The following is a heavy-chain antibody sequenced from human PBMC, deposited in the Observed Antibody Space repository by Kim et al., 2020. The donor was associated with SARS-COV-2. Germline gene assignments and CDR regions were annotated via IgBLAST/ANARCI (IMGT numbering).Heavy chain of an antibody. CDR1: GYTFTSYA. CDR3: AREWGLGPYGGSGSYYKRDY. Sequence: ASVKVSCKASGYTFTSYAMHWVRQAPGQRLEWMGWINAGNGNTKYSQKFQGRVTITRDTSASTAYMELSSLRSEDTAVYYCAREWGLGPYGGSGSYYKRDYWGQGTLVTVSS. V-gene: IGHV1-3*01. J-gene: IGHJ4*02. CDR2: INAGNGNT. D-gene: IGHD3-10*01.